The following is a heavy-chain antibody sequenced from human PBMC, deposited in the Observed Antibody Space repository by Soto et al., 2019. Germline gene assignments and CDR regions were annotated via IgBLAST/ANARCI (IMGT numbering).Heavy chain of an antibody. Sequence: LRLSCAASGFTFSSYAMHWVRQAPGKGLEWVAVISYDGSNKYYADSVKGRFTISRDNSKNTLYLQMNSLRAEDTAVYYCARDRRHGWSDAFDIWGQGTMVTVS. V-gene: IGHV3-30-3*01. CDR1: GFTFSSYA. CDR2: ISYDGSNK. J-gene: IGHJ3*02. CDR3: ARDRRHGWSDAFDI. D-gene: IGHD2-15*01.